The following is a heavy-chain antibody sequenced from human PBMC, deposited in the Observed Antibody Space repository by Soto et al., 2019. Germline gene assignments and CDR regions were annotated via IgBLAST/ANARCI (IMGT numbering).Heavy chain of an antibody. J-gene: IGHJ4*02. CDR2: ISGSGGST. CDR3: AKDLVDETQGGYYDFWSGYYSLGGHSNFDY. CDR1: GFTFSSYA. D-gene: IGHD3-3*01. Sequence: GGSLRLSCAASGFTFSSYAMSWVRQAPGKGLEWVSAISGSGGSTYYADSVKGRFTISRDNSKNTLYLQMNSLRAEDTAVYYCAKDLVDETQGGYYDFWSGYYSLGGHSNFDYWGQGTLVTVSS. V-gene: IGHV3-23*01.